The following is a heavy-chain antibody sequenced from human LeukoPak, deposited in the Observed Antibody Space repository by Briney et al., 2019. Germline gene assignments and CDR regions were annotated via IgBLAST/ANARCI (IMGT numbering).Heavy chain of an antibody. J-gene: IGHJ4*02. CDR2: INHSGST. V-gene: IGHV4-34*01. CDR3: ARLRFLEWLSDELYFDY. D-gene: IGHD3-3*01. Sequence: SETLSLTCAVYGGSFSGYYWSWIRQPPGKGLEWIGEINHSGSTNYNPSLKSRVTISVDTSKNQFSLKLSSVTAADTAVYYCARLRFLEWLSDELYFDYWGQGTLVTVSS. CDR1: GGSFSGYY.